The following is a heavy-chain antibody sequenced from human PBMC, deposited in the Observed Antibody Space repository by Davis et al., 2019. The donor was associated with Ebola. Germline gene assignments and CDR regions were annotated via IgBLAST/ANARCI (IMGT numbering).Heavy chain of an antibody. Sequence: PSETLSLTCAVSGGSISSSNWWSWVRQPPGKGLEWIGEIYHSGSTNYNPSLKSRVTISVDTSKNQFSLKLSSVTAADTAVYYCARGRDYGDYMDWFDPWGQGTLVTVSS. CDR2: IYHSGST. CDR3: ARGRDYGDYMDWFDP. J-gene: IGHJ5*02. CDR1: GGSISSSNW. V-gene: IGHV4-4*02. D-gene: IGHD4-17*01.